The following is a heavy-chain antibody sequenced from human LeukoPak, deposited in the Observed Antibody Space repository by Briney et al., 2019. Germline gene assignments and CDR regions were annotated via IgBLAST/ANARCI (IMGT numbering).Heavy chain of an antibody. Sequence: SETLSLTCTVSGGSISSSSYYWGWIRQPPGKGLEWIGSIYYSGSTYYNPSLKSRVTISVDTSKNQFSLKLSSVTAADTAVYYCARHLPAYYDFWSGYPSSYYFGYWGQGTLVTVSS. J-gene: IGHJ4*02. CDR2: IYYSGST. CDR1: GGSISSSSYY. D-gene: IGHD3-3*01. V-gene: IGHV4-39*01. CDR3: ARHLPAYYDFWSGYPSSYYFGY.